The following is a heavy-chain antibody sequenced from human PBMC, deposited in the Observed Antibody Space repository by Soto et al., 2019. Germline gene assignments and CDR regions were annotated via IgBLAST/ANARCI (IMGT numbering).Heavy chain of an antibody. CDR3: ARERGGGSSALGF. CDR2: IWHDGSYT. Sequence: GGSLRLSCAASGITFSSFAIHWVRQAPGKGLEWVAVIWHDGSYTYYTDSVKGRFTISRDNSKNTLYLQMTSLRVEDTAVYYCARERGGGSSALGFWGQGTLVTISS. D-gene: IGHD2-15*01. V-gene: IGHV3-33*01. J-gene: IGHJ4*02. CDR1: GITFSSFA.